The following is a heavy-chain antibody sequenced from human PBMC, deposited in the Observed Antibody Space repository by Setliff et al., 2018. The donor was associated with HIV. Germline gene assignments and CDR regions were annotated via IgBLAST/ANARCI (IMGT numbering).Heavy chain of an antibody. D-gene: IGHD7-27*01. CDR3: ARLVLNWGSIDY. V-gene: IGHV4-39*01. J-gene: IGHJ4*02. CDR1: GDSISSSNYY. CDR2: VYYGGST. Sequence: KPSETLSLTCAVSGDSISSSNYYWGWIRQPPGKGLEWIGSVYYGGSTYYNPSLKSRVTIAVDTSKNQFSLKLSSVTAADTAVDYWARLVLNWGSIDYWGQGTLVTVSS.